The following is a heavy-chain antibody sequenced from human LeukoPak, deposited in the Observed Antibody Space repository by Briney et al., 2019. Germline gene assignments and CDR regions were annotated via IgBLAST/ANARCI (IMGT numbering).Heavy chain of an antibody. J-gene: IGHJ4*02. CDR3: ARAVGSSGWYYFDY. V-gene: IGHV3-64*04. CDR1: GFTFSSYA. D-gene: IGHD6-19*01. CDR2: ISSNGGST. Sequence: PGGSLRLSCSASGFTFSSYAMHWVRQAPGKGLEYVSAISSNGGSTYYADSVKGRFTISRDNSKNTLYLQMNSLRAEDTAVYYCARAVGSSGWYYFDYWGQGALVIVSS.